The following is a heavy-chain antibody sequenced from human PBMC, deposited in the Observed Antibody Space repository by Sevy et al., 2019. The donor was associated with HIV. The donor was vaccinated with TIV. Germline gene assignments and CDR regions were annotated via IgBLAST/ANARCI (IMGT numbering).Heavy chain of an antibody. CDR3: ARAEPPYYYGSGSSDY. Sequence: GGYLRLSCAASGFTFSSYWMHWVRQAPGKGLVWVSRINSDGSSTSYADSVKGRFTISRDNAKNTLYLQMNSLRAEDTAVYYCARAEPPYYYGSGSSDYWGQGTLVTVSS. V-gene: IGHV3-74*01. D-gene: IGHD3-10*01. CDR1: GFTFSSYW. CDR2: INSDGSST. J-gene: IGHJ4*02.